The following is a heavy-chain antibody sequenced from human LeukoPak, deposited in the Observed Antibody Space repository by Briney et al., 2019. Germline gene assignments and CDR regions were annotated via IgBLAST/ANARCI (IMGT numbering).Heavy chain of an antibody. J-gene: IGHJ3*01. CDR3: AREYR. V-gene: IGHV3-7*01. Sequence: PGGSLRLSCAASGFTFSSYGMHWVRQAPGKGLEWVASIKEDGSVKYYVDSVTGRFTISRDNAKNSLHLQMNSLKFEDTAVYYCAREYRWGQGTMVTVSS. CDR2: IKEDGSVK. CDR1: GFTFSSYG. D-gene: IGHD1-14*01.